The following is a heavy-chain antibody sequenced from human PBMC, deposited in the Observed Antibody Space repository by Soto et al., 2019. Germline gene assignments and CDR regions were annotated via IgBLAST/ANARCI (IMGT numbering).Heavy chain of an antibody. CDR2: ISSSSVKI. Sequence: GGSLRLSCVASGFTLNGYAMNWVRQAPGKGLEWVSYISSSSVKIDYADSVKGRFTISRDNSRNTLYLQMNSLRAEDTAMYYCAKDRRGFHGSGNQHYFDYWGQGTQVTVSS. V-gene: IGHV3-48*01. CDR1: GFTLNGYA. D-gene: IGHD3-10*01. J-gene: IGHJ4*02. CDR3: AKDRRGFHGSGNQHYFDY.